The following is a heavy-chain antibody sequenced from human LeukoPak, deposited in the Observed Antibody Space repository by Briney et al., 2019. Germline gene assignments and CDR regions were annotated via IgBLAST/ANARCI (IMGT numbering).Heavy chain of an antibody. CDR1: GYSISSGYY. CDR3: VGGSGYSGV. V-gene: IGHV4-38-2*01. D-gene: IGHD5-18*01. J-gene: IGHJ4*02. CDR2: IYPGGNT. Sequence: SETLSLTCVVSGYSISSGYYWGWIRQPPGKGLEWIGSIYPGGNTYYNPSLKSRATISVDTSRNQFSLKLSSVTAADTAVYYCVGGSGYSGVWGQGTLVTVSS.